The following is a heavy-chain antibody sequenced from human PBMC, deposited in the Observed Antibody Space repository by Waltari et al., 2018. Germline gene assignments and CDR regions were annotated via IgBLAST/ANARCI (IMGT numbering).Heavy chain of an antibody. V-gene: IGHV3-48*03. CDR3: ARTWRENTFDI. J-gene: IGHJ3*02. CDR2: AGVDGTTM. Sequence: EVQLVESGGGLVQLGGSLRLSCAASGFSLSGYSMSWVRQTAGKGLEWLAFAGVDGTTMYYADSVKGRFTISRDIRENSVYLQMNSLRVEDTGLFYCARTWRENTFDIWGQGTMVTVSS. CDR1: GFSLSGYS. D-gene: IGHD2-2*02.